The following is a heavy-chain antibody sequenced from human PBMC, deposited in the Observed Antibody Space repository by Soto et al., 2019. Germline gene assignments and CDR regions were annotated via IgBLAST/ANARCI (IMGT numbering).Heavy chain of an antibody. V-gene: IGHV4-4*02. CDR2: IYHSGST. Sequence: QVQLQESGPGLVKPSGTLSLTCAVSGGSISSSNWWSWVRQPPGKGLEWIGEIYHSGSTNYNPSLSSRVTVSVDKPKAQFSLKLGSVTAADTAVYFCARVPWQQWLPRVASYYAMDVWGQGTTVTVSS. D-gene: IGHD6-19*01. CDR1: GGSISSSNW. J-gene: IGHJ6*02. CDR3: ARVPWQQWLPRVASYYAMDV.